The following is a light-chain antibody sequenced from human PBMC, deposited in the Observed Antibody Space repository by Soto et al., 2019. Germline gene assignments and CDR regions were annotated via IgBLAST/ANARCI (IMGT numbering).Light chain of an antibody. Sequence: QSVLTQPRSVSGSPGQSVTISCTGTSSDVGGYNYVSWYQQHPGKAPKLMIYDVSKRPSGVPDRFSGSKSGNTASLTISGLQAEDEADYYCCSYAGSYRYVFGTGTKATAL. CDR2: DVS. CDR1: SSDVGGYNY. CDR3: CSYAGSYRYV. J-gene: IGLJ1*01. V-gene: IGLV2-11*01.